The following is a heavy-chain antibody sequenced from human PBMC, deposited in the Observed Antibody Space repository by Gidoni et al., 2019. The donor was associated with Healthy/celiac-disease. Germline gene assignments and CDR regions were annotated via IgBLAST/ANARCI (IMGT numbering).Heavy chain of an antibody. J-gene: IGHJ4*02. Sequence: EVQLVESGGGLVQPGGSLRLSCAASGFPFSSYAMSWVRQAPGKGLEWVSAISGSGGSTYYADAVKGRFTISRDNSKNTLYLQMNSLRAEDTAVYYCAKSWRATFMWFDYWGQGTLVTVSS. CDR3: AKSWRATFMWFDY. CDR2: ISGSGGST. D-gene: IGHD5-12*01. CDR1: GFPFSSYA. V-gene: IGHV3-23*04.